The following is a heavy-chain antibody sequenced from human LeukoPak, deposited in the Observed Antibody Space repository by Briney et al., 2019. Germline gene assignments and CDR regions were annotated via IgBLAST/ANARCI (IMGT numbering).Heavy chain of an antibody. V-gene: IGHV3-23*01. CDR1: GFTFSSYA. CDR3: ANTQLLHNLAEYFQH. CDR2: ISGSGGST. D-gene: IGHD2-2*01. J-gene: IGHJ1*01. Sequence: GGSLRLSCAASGFTFSSYAMSWVRQAPGKGLEWVSAISGSGGSTYYADSVKGRFTISRDNSKNTLYLQMNSLRAEDTAVYYCANTQLLHNLAEYFQHWGQGTLVTVSS.